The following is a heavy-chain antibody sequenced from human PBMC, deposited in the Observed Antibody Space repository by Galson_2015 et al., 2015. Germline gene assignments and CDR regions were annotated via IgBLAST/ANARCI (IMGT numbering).Heavy chain of an antibody. J-gene: IGHJ4*02. CDR2: IWNDGSNK. Sequence: SLRLSCAASGFTFSSYGMHWVRQAPGKGLEWVALIWNDGSNKYYADSVKGRFTISRDKSKNTLYLQMNSLRAEDTAVYYCARDEREGASLGRCFIYYWGQRALVAVSS. V-gene: IGHV3-33*01. D-gene: IGHD3-16*01. CDR3: ARDEREGASLGRCFIYY. CDR1: GFTFSSYG.